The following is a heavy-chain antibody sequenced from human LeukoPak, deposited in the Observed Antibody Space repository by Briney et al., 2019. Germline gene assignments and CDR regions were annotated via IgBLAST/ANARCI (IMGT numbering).Heavy chain of an antibody. CDR2: INRSESN. D-gene: IGHD1-26*01. CDR3: ARKYSGSYSHSEYFQH. J-gene: IGHJ1*01. V-gene: IGHV4-34*01. Sequence: SETPSLTCAVYAGSFSGNYWSWIGQHPGKGLEGIVGINRSESNNYNPSLQSRVTISVDTSKNQFSLKLSPVTAADTAVYYCARKYSGSYSHSEYFQHWGQGTLVTVSS. CDR1: AGSFSGNY.